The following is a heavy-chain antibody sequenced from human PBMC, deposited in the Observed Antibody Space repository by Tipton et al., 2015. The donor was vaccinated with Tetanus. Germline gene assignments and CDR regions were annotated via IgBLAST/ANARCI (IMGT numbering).Heavy chain of an antibody. CDR1: GGSFSGYY. V-gene: IGHV4-34*01. Sequence: TLSLTCAVYGGSFSGYYWSWIRQPPGKGLEWIGEINHSGSTNYNPSLKSRVTISVDTPKNQFSLKLSSVTAADTAVYYCARGLNCGGDCYSLDPFDYWGQRTLVTVSS. D-gene: IGHD2-21*02. CDR3: ARGLNCGGDCYSLDPFDY. CDR2: INHSGST. J-gene: IGHJ4*02.